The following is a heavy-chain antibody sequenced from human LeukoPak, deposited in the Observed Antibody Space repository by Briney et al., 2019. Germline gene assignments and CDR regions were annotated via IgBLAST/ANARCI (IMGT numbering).Heavy chain of an antibody. D-gene: IGHD3-10*01. J-gene: IGHJ4*02. CDR3: ASGGYYGSGSYSIDY. Sequence: GGSLRLSRAASGFTFSSYSMNWVRQAPGKGLEWVSSISSSSSYIYYADSVKGRFTISRDNAKNSLYLQMNSLRAEDTAVYYCASGGYYGSGSYSIDYWGQGTLVTVSS. CDR1: GFTFSSYS. CDR2: ISSSSSYI. V-gene: IGHV3-21*01.